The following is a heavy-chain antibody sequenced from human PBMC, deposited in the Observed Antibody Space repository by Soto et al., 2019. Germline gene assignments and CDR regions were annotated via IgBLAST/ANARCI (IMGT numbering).Heavy chain of an antibody. Sequence: GASVKVSCKASGYTFTSYGISWVRQAPGQGLEWMGWISAYNGNTNYAQKLQGRVTMTTDTSTSTAYMELRSLRSDDTAVYFCARAYCSGSSCYRYGMDVWGQGTTVTVS. J-gene: IGHJ6*02. CDR3: ARAYCSGSSCYRYGMDV. V-gene: IGHV1-18*01. D-gene: IGHD2-15*01. CDR2: ISAYNGNT. CDR1: GYTFTSYG.